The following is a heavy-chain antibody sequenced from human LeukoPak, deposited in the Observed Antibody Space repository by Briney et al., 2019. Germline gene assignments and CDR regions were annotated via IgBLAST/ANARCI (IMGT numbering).Heavy chain of an antibody. V-gene: IGHV7-4-1*02. D-gene: IGHD6-19*01. CDR2: INTNTGNP. CDR3: ARDQYDSGWSRPNFDY. Sequence: GASVKVSCKASGYTFTSYGMNWVRQAPGQGLEWMGWINTNTGNPTYAQGFTGRFVFSLDTSVSTAYLQISSLKAEDTAVYYCARDQYDSGWSRPNFDYWGQGALVTVSS. CDR1: GYTFTSYG. J-gene: IGHJ4*02.